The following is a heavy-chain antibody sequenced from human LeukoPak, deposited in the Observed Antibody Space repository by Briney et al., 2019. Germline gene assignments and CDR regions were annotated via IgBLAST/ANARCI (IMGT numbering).Heavy chain of an antibody. Sequence: ASVNVSCKASGYTFTGYYMHWVRQAPGQGLEWMGWINPNSGGTNYAQKFQGRVTMTRDTSISTAYMELSRLRSDDTAVYYCARGGERFGELFRGYYYYMDVWGKGTTVTVSS. CDR3: ARGGERFGELFRGYYYYMDV. D-gene: IGHD3-10*01. J-gene: IGHJ6*03. CDR1: GYTFTGYY. CDR2: INPNSGGT. V-gene: IGHV1-2*02.